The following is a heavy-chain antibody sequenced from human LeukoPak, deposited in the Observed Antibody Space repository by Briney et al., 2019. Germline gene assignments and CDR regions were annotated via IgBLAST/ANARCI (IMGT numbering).Heavy chain of an antibody. J-gene: IGHJ4*02. V-gene: IGHV4-30-4*01. CDR3: ASYCSSTSCYAGFDY. D-gene: IGHD2-2*01. CDR2: IYYSGST. Sequence: SETLSLTCTVSGGSISSGDYYWSWIRQPPGKGLEWIGYIYYSGSTYYNPSLKSRVTISVDTSKNQFSLKLSSVTAADTAVYYCASYCSSTSCYAGFDYWGQGTLVTVSS. CDR1: GGSISSGDYY.